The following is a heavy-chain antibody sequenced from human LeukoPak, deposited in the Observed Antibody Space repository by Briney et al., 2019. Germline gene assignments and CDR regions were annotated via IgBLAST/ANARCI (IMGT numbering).Heavy chain of an antibody. J-gene: IGHJ6*03. CDR1: GGTFSSYA. Sequence: ASVKVSCKASGGTFSSYAISWVRQAPGQGLEWMGGIIPIFGTANYAQKFQGRVTITADESTSTAHMELSSLRSEDTAVYYCASIVVVPAENYYMDVWGKGTTVTVSS. D-gene: IGHD2-2*01. CDR3: ASIVVVPAENYYMDV. CDR2: IIPIFGTA. V-gene: IGHV1-69*13.